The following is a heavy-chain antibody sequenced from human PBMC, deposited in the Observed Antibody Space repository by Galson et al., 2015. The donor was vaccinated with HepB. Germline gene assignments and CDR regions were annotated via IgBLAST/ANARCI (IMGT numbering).Heavy chain of an antibody. J-gene: IGHJ4*02. CDR2: MNFDGSET. D-gene: IGHD1-1*01. Sequence: SLRLSCAASGFTFINYWMNWVRQAPGRGLEWVANMNFDGSETYYMDSVKGRFTISRDNAKSSLYLQMNSLRTEDTAIYYCARDILRNDIRDWGQGVLVTVSS. V-gene: IGHV3-7*03. CDR3: ARDILRNDIRD. CDR1: GFTFINYW.